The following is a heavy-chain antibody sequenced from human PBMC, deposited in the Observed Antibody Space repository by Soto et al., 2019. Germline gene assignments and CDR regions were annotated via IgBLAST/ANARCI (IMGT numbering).Heavy chain of an antibody. CDR1: GGSISSGDYY. CDR2: IYYSGST. D-gene: IGHD3-22*01. V-gene: IGHV4-30-4*01. J-gene: IGHJ4*02. CDR3: ARVRNVVVPYYFDY. Sequence: PSETLSLTCAVSGGSISSGDYYWSWIRQPPGKGLEWIGYIYYSGSTYYNPSLKSRVTISVDTSKNQFSLKLSSVTAADTAVYYCARVRNVVVPYYFDYWGQGTLVTVSS.